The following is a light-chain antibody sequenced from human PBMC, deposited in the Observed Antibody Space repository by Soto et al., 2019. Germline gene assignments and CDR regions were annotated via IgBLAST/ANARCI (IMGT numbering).Light chain of an antibody. CDR2: AAS. V-gene: IGKV1-39*01. J-gene: IGKJ5*01. Sequence: IQMSQSASSLSASVGYRVTITCRAAESISRHLNWYQQKPGRAPDLLIYAASTLQNGVPSRFTGSGYGTEFNLTITGLQLEDFATYYCQQDYSTLATFGQGTRLEIK. CDR1: ESISRH. CDR3: QQDYSTLAT.